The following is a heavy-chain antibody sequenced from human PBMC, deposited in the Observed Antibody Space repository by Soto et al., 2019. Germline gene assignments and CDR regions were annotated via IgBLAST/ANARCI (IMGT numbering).Heavy chain of an antibody. J-gene: IGHJ4*02. V-gene: IGHV4-34*01. Sequence: QVQLQQWGAGLLKPSETLSLTCAVYGGSFSGYYWSWIRQPPGKGLEWIGEINHSGSTNYNPSLKSRVTISVDTSKNQFSLKLSSVTAADTAVYCCARGPTVTKPIDYWGQGTLVTVSS. CDR1: GGSFSGYY. CDR3: ARGPTVTKPIDY. D-gene: IGHD4-17*01. CDR2: INHSGST.